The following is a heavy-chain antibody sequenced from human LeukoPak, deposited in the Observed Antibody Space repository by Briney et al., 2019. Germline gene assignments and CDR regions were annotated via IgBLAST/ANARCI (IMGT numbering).Heavy chain of an antibody. V-gene: IGHV3-48*03. J-gene: IGHJ4*02. D-gene: IGHD3-22*01. CDR1: GFDFSAYE. CDR2: FAGSDTTT. Sequence: PGGSLTLSCAASGFDFSAYEMNWVRQAPGKGLEWVAYFAGSDTTTHYADSVKGRFTISRDKARNFLYLQMSNLRPEDTALYYCTTLGYHLDSWGQGTLVTVSS. CDR3: TTLGYHLDS.